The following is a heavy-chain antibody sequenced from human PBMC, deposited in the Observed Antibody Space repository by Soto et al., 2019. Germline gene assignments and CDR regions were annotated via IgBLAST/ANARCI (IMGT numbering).Heavy chain of an antibody. CDR1: GGSISSSSYY. CDR3: ARRGVTMVRGVFDGMDV. Sequence: QLQLQESGPGLVKPSETLSLTCTVSGGSISSSSYYWGWIRQPPGKGLEWIGSIYYSGSTYYNPSLKSRVTISVDTSKNQFSLKLSSVTAADTAVYYCARRGVTMVRGVFDGMDVWGQGTTVTVSS. D-gene: IGHD3-10*01. J-gene: IGHJ6*02. CDR2: IYYSGST. V-gene: IGHV4-39*01.